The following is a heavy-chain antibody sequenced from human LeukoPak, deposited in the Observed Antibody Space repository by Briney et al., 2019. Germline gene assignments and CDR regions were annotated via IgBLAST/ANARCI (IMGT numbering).Heavy chain of an antibody. J-gene: IGHJ4*02. Sequence: GGSLRLSCAASGFTFSSYSMNWVRQVPGKGLEWVSSISSGSSYIYYADSVKGRFTISRDNAKNSLYLQMNSLRVEDTAVYYCSRTVTTMGFDYWGQGTLVTVSS. V-gene: IGHV3-21*01. CDR1: GFTFSSYS. CDR2: ISSGSSYI. CDR3: SRTVTTMGFDY. D-gene: IGHD4-17*01.